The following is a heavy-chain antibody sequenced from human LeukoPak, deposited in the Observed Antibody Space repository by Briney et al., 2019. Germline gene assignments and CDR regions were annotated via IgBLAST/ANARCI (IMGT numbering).Heavy chain of an antibody. Sequence: GESLQISCKGSGYSFTSYWIGWARQMPGKGLEWMGIIYPGDSDTRYSPSFQGQVTISADKSISTAYLQWSSLNASDTAMCSSASGWEGYSSSSYWGQGTLVTVSA. J-gene: IGHJ4*02. CDR2: IYPGDSDT. V-gene: IGHV5-51*01. CDR1: GYSFTSYW. CDR3: ASGWEGYSSSSY. D-gene: IGHD6-6*01.